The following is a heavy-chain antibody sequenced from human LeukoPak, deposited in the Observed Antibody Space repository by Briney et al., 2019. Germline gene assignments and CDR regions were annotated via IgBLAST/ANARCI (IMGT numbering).Heavy chain of an antibody. CDR3: ARKTDHQTGGDY. V-gene: IGHV3-66*01. CDR2: IYSGGST. D-gene: IGHD1-1*01. J-gene: IGHJ4*02. Sequence: QPGGSLRLSCAASGFTFSTYAMTWVRQAPGEGLEWVSLIYSGGSTSYADSVKGRFTISRDNSKNTLYLQMNSLRAEDTAVYYCARKTDHQTGGDYWGQGTLVTVSS. CDR1: GFTFSTYA.